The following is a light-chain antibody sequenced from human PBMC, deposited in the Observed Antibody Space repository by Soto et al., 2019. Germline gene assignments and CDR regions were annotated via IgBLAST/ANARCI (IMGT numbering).Light chain of an antibody. CDR2: DAF. CDR3: QQYDEWPLT. Sequence: EKVMTQSPATLSVSPGDRATLSCRASQNVKTRLAWYQQKPGQAPRLLIFDAFTRATGIPARFSGSASGTDFTLTISSLQSEDSAVYYCQQYDEWPLTFGGGTKVEIK. CDR1: QNVKTR. V-gene: IGKV3-15*01. J-gene: IGKJ4*01.